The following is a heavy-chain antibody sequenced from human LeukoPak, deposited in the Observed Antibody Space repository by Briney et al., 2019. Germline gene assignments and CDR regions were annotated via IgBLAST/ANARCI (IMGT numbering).Heavy chain of an antibody. J-gene: IGHJ5*01. CDR2: IKQDGGAK. D-gene: IGHD3-10*01. CDR1: GFTFSDYY. CDR3: ARDGYASGSHDS. V-gene: IGHV3-7*04. Sequence: GGSLRLSCVVSGFTFSDYYMSWVRQAPGKGLEWVANIKQDGGAKNYADSVKGRFTISRDNAKNSLYLQMNSLRAEDTAVFYCARDGYASGSHDSWGQGTLVTVSS.